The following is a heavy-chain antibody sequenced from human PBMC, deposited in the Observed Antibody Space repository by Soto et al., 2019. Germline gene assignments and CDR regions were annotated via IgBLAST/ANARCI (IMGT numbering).Heavy chain of an antibody. V-gene: IGHV3-30-3*01. CDR1: GFTFSSYA. Sequence: QVQLVESGGGVVQPGRSLRLSCAASGFTFSSYAMHWVRQAPCKGLEWVAVISYDGSNKYYADSVKGRFTISRDNSKNTLYLQMNSLRAEDTAVYYCARASAQNVYGDYNHYFDYWGQGTLVTVSS. J-gene: IGHJ4*02. CDR3: ARASAQNVYGDYNHYFDY. D-gene: IGHD4-17*01. CDR2: ISYDGSNK.